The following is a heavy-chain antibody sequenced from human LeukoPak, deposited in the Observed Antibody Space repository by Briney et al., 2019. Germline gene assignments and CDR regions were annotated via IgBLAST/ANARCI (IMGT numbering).Heavy chain of an antibody. V-gene: IGHV3-23*01. Sequence: GGTLRLSCAASGFTFSSYGMRWVRQAPGKGLEWVSAISGSGGSTYYADSVKGRFTISRENSKNTLYLQMNSLRAEDTAVYYCAKNERRFGPNDYWGQGTLVTVSS. D-gene: IGHD3-10*01. CDR1: GFTFSSYG. J-gene: IGHJ4*02. CDR2: ISGSGGST. CDR3: AKNERRFGPNDY.